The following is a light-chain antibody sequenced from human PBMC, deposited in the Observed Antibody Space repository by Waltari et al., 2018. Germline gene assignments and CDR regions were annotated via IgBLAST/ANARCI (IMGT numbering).Light chain of an antibody. Sequence: QSALTQPASVSGSSGQSITIPCTGTSSDIGGYNFVSWYQQHPGKAPKLIIYEVSNRPSGVSDRFSGSKSGNTASLTISGVQAEDEADYYCSSQTSSNSLVLFGGGTKLTVL. CDR2: EVS. J-gene: IGLJ2*01. V-gene: IGLV2-14*01. CDR3: SSQTSSNSLVL. CDR1: SSDIGGYNF.